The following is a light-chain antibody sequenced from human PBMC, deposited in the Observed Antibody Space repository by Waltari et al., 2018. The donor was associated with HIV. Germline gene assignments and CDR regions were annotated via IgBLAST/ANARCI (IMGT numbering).Light chain of an antibody. Sequence: QSVLTQPPSVSAASGQKVTIPCSGSSSNIGNNYVSWYQQPPGTAPKLLIYDNNKRPSGIPDRFSGSKSGTSATLGITGLQTGDEADYYCGTWDSSLSAVVFGGGTKLTVL. CDR2: DNN. CDR1: SSNIGNNY. J-gene: IGLJ2*01. V-gene: IGLV1-51*01. CDR3: GTWDSSLSAVV.